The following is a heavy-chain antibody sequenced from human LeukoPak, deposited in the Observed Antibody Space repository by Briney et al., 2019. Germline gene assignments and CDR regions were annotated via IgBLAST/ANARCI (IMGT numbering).Heavy chain of an antibody. V-gene: IGHV3-53*05. Sequence: PGGSLRLSCAASWFTVSSNYMSWVRQAPGKGQEWVSVIYSGGSTYYADSVKGRFTISRDNSKDTLYLQMNSLRDEDTAVYYCAKRPSDYGDYVTYFDYWGQGTLVTVSS. CDR2: IYSGGST. CDR1: WFTVSSNY. J-gene: IGHJ4*02. CDR3: AKRPSDYGDYVTYFDY. D-gene: IGHD4-17*01.